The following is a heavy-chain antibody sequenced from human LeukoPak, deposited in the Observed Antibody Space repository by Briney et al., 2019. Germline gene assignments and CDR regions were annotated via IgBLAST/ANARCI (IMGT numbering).Heavy chain of an antibody. CDR2: ISSSGSTI. Sequence: GGSLRLSCAASGFTFSDYYMSWIRQAPGKGLEWVSYISSSGSTIYYADSVKGRFTISRDNGKNSLYLQMNSLRDEDTALYHCARDLRSRFSENFYYYMDVWGKGTTVTVSS. CDR3: ARDLRSRFSENFYYYMDV. V-gene: IGHV3-11*01. D-gene: IGHD3-3*01. CDR1: GFTFSDYY. J-gene: IGHJ6*03.